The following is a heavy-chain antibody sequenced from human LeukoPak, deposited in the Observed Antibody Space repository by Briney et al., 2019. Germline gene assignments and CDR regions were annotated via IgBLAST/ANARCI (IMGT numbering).Heavy chain of an antibody. D-gene: IGHD3-22*01. V-gene: IGHV1-18*01. CDR1: GYTFTSYG. Sequence: APVKVSCKASGYTFTSYGISWVRQAPGQGLEWMGWISAYNGNTNYAQKLQGRVTMTTDTSTSTAYMELRSLRSDDTAVYYCARDVPNYYDSSGYYGYWGQGTLVTVSS. J-gene: IGHJ4*02. CDR3: ARDVPNYYDSSGYYGY. CDR2: ISAYNGNT.